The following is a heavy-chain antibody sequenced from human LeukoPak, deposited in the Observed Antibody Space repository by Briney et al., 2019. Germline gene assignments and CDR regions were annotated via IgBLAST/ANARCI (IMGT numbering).Heavy chain of an antibody. V-gene: IGHV3-48*02. CDR1: GFIFSNYA. D-gene: IGHD2-21*02. Sequence: GGSLRLSCAASGFIFSNYAMNWVRQAPGKGLEWISYISTSSSTIYYADSVKGRFTISRDNAKNSLYLQMNSLTEEDTAVYYCARGETAVTSYLHFRGQGTLVAVSS. CDR3: ARGETAVTSYLHF. CDR2: ISTSSSTI. J-gene: IGHJ4*02.